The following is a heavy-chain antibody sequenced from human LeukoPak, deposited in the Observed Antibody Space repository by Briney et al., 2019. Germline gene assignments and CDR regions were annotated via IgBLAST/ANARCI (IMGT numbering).Heavy chain of an antibody. CDR1: GYSFTSYW. Sequence: GESLKISCQGSGYSFTSYWIGWVRQMPGKGLEWMGIIYPGDSDTRYSPSFQGQVTISADKSISTAYLQWSSLKASDTAMYYCARRGWDGGDADAFEIWGQGTMVTVSS. CDR3: ARRGWDGGDADAFEI. CDR2: IYPGDSDT. J-gene: IGHJ3*02. V-gene: IGHV5-51*01. D-gene: IGHD2-21*02.